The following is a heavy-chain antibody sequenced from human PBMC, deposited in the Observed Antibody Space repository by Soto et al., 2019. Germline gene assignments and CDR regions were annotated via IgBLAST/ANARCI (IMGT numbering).Heavy chain of an antibody. J-gene: IGHJ4*02. Sequence: QVQLQESGPGLVKPSQTLSLTCTVSGGSISSGGYYWSWIRQHPGKGLEWIGYIYYSGSTYYNPSVKSRVTISVDTSKNQFSRKLSSVTAADTAVYYCARSHHAYHYDSSGYPFGYWGQGTLVTVSS. CDR1: GGSISSGGYY. CDR3: ARSHHAYHYDSSGYPFGY. D-gene: IGHD3-22*01. CDR2: IYYSGST. V-gene: IGHV4-31*03.